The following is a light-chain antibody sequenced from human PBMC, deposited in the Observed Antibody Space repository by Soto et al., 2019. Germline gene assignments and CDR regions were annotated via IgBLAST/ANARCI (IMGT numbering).Light chain of an antibody. J-gene: IGLJ2*01. CDR3: LLYYSGTRV. CDR2: DTN. CDR1: PGPVTSGHY. Sequence: QAVVTQEPSLTVSPGGTVTLTCGSSPGPVTSGHYPYWFQQKPGQPPRTLIYDTNNKHSWTPARFSGSLLGGKAALTLSGALPEDEAEYYCLLYYSGTRVFGGGTQLTVL. V-gene: IGLV7-46*01.